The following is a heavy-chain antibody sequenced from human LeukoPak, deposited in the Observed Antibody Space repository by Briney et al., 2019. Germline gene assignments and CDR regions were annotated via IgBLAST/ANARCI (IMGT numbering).Heavy chain of an antibody. J-gene: IGHJ5*02. D-gene: IGHD6-6*01. V-gene: IGHV3-11*01. CDR3: AKSYSSSSSWFDP. CDR1: GFTFSDHY. Sequence: PGGSLRLSCAASGFTFSDHYMSWIRQAPGKGLEWLSSISSSGSAIYYADSVKGRFTISRDNAKNTLYLQMNSLRAEDTAVYYCAKSYSSSSSWFDPWGQGTLVTVSS. CDR2: ISSSGSAI.